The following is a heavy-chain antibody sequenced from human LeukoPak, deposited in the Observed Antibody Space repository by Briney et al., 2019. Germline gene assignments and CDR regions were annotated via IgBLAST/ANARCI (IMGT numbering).Heavy chain of an antibody. Sequence: GGSLRLSCAASGFTFSNYAMNWVRHAPGKGLEWVSAISGSGAGTYYADSVKGRFTISRDNSKNTLYLQMTGLRAEDTAVYYCAKVLHYYDDNTSPGYWGRGTLVTVSS. D-gene: IGHD3-22*01. V-gene: IGHV3-23*01. CDR1: GFTFSNYA. CDR2: ISGSGAGT. J-gene: IGHJ4*02. CDR3: AKVLHYYDDNTSPGY.